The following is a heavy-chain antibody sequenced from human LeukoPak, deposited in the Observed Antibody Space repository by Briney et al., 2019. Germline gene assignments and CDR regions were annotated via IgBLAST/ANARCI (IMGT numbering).Heavy chain of an antibody. J-gene: IGHJ4*02. V-gene: IGHV4-38-2*01. D-gene: IGHD2-15*01. CDR1: GYSISSGYY. CDR2: IYHSGST. CDR3: ALFDGGY. Sequence: SETLSLTCAVPGYSISSGYYWGWIRQPPGKGLEWIGSIYHSGSTYYNPSLKSRVTISVDTSKNQFSLKLSSVTAADTAVYYCALFDGGYWGQGTLVTVSS.